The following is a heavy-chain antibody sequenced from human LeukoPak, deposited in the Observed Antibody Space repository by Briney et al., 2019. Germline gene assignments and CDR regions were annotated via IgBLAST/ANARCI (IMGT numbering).Heavy chain of an antibody. CDR1: GGTFSSYA. CDR2: IIPIFGTA. D-gene: IGHD5-12*01. CDR3: ARGQCGYDYDYYYGMDV. J-gene: IGHJ6*04. Sequence: SVKVSCKASGGTFSSYAISWVRQAPGQGLEWMGGIIPIFGTANYAQKFQCRVTITADKSTSTAYMELSSLRSEDTAVYYCARGQCGYDYDYYYGMDVWGKGTTVTVSS. V-gene: IGHV1-69*06.